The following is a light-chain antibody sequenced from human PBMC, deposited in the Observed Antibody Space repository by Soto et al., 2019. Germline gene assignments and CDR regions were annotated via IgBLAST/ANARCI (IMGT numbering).Light chain of an antibody. J-gene: IGKJ4*01. CDR1: QSVSSSY. CDR2: GAS. Sequence: EIVLTQSPGTLCLSPGERATLSCRASQSVSSSYLAWYQQKPGQAPRLLIYGASSRATGIPDRFSGNVSGTDFTLTISRLEPEDFAVYYCQQYVTSPLTFGGGTKV. V-gene: IGKV3-20*01. CDR3: QQYVTSPLT.